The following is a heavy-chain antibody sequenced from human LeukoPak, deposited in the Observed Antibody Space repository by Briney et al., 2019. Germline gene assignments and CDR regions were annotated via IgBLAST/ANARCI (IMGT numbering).Heavy chain of an antibody. Sequence: SETLSLTCTVSGGSISSGSYYRSWIRQPAGKGLEWIGRIYTSGSTNYNPSLKSRVTISVDTSKNQFSLKLSSVTAADTAVYYCARGAVADNSFDYWGQGTLVTVSS. CDR3: ARGAVADNSFDY. CDR2: IYTSGST. J-gene: IGHJ4*02. D-gene: IGHD6-19*01. CDR1: GGSISSGSYY. V-gene: IGHV4-61*02.